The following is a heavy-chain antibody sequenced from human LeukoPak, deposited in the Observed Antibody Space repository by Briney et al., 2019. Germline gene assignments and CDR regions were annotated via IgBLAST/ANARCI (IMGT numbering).Heavy chain of an antibody. CDR1: GGSISSGSYY. J-gene: IGHJ4*02. CDR2: IYTSGST. V-gene: IGHV4-61*02. Sequence: SQTLSLTCTVSGGSISSGSYYWSWLRQPAGKGLEWIGRIYTSGSTNYNPSLKSRVTISVDTSKNQFSLKLSSVTAADTAVYYCARRDGWFGESYYFDYWGQGTLVTVSS. CDR3: ARRDGWFGESYYFDY. D-gene: IGHD3-10*01.